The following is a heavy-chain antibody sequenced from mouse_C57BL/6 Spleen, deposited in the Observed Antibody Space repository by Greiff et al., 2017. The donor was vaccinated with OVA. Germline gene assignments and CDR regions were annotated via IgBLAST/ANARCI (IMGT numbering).Heavy chain of an antibody. CDR3: ARGYYDYDGAMDY. CDR1: GYSITSGYD. CDR2: ISYSGST. V-gene: IGHV3-1*01. J-gene: IGHJ4*01. D-gene: IGHD2-4*01. Sequence: EVNLVESGPGMVKPSQSLSLTCTVTGYSITSGYDWHWIRHFPGNNLEWMGYISYSGSTNYNPSLKSRISITHDTSKNQFFLKLNSVTTEDTATYYCARGYYDYDGAMDYWGQGTSVTVSS.